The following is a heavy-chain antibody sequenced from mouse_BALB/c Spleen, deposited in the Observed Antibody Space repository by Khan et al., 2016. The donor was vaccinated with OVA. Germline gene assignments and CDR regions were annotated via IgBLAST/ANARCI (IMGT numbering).Heavy chain of an antibody. Sequence: EVQLQQSGGELVRPGALVKLSCKASGFNIKDFYMHWVRQRPEQGLEWIGWIDPESGETVYEPRFQGKASITTDTTSNTAYLQVSSLTSEDTAFYYCARSGDFDGITYWGQGTSVTVSA. CDR3: ARSGDFDGITY. CDR2: IDPESGET. V-gene: IGHV14-1*02. CDR1: GFNIKDFY. J-gene: IGHJ3*01. D-gene: IGHD2-13*01.